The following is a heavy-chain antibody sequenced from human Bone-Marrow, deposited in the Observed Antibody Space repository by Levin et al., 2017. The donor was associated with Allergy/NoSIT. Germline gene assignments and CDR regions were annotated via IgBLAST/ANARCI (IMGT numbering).Heavy chain of an antibody. V-gene: IGHV3-33*01. J-gene: IGHJ3*02. D-gene: IGHD3-22*01. CDR2: IWYDGSNT. CDR3: ARTYYYDNEGRYYDAFDI. CDR1: GFPFSRYG. Sequence: GGSLRLSCAASGFPFSRYGMQWVRQAPGKGLEWVAVIWYDGSNTYYVDSVRGRFTISRDNSRNTMYLQMNGLRAEDTAIYYCARTYYYDNEGRYYDAFDIWGQGTMVTVSS.